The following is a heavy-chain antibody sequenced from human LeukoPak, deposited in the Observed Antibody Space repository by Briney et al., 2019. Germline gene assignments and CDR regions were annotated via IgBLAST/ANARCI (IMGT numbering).Heavy chain of an antibody. CDR1: EFTFSTYS. CDR3: ARDEKSGSYYHYYYYMDV. Sequence: GGSLRLSCAASEFTFSTYSMHWVRQTPGKGLEWVAVISYDGSNKYYADSVKGRFTISRDNSKNTLYLQMNSLRAEDTAVYYCARDEKSGSYYHYYYYMDVWGKGTTVTVSS. D-gene: IGHD1-26*01. CDR2: ISYDGSNK. V-gene: IGHV3-30*04. J-gene: IGHJ6*03.